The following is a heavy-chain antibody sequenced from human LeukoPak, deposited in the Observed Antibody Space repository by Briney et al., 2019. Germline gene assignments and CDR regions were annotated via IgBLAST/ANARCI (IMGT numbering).Heavy chain of an antibody. CDR1: GFTFSSHE. Sequence: GGSLRLSCAASGFTFSSHEMNWVRQAPGKGLEWVSYISSSGSTIYYADSVKGRFTISRDNAKNSLYLQMNSLRAEDTAVYYCARVIRQIVVRDYYYYMDVWGKGTTVTISS. J-gene: IGHJ6*03. D-gene: IGHD2-15*01. V-gene: IGHV3-48*03. CDR3: ARVIRQIVVRDYYYYMDV. CDR2: ISSSGSTI.